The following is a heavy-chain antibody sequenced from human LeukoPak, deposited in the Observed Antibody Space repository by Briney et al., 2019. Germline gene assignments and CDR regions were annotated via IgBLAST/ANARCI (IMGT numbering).Heavy chain of an antibody. J-gene: IGHJ5*02. V-gene: IGHV1-24*01. CDR2: FDPEDGET. Sequence: ASVKVSCKVSGYTLTELSMHWVRQAPGKGLEWMGGFDPEDGETIYAQKFQGRVTMTEDTSTDTAYMELSSLRSEDTAVYYCATNHRGYSGYETNWFDPWGQGTLVTVSS. CDR1: GYTLTELS. CDR3: ATNHRGYSGYETNWFDP. D-gene: IGHD5-12*01.